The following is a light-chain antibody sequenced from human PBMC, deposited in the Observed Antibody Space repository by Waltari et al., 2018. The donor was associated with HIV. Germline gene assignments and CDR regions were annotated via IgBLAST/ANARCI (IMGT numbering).Light chain of an antibody. CDR1: ESISSW. V-gene: IGKV1-5*03. Sequence: DIQMTQSPSTLTASVGDRVTINCRASESISSWLAWYQQKPGKAPKLLIYKASSLESGVPSRFSGSASGTEFSLTISSLQPDDFATYYCQQYHTNPYTFGQGTKMEI. J-gene: IGKJ2*01. CDR2: KAS. CDR3: QQYHTNPYT.